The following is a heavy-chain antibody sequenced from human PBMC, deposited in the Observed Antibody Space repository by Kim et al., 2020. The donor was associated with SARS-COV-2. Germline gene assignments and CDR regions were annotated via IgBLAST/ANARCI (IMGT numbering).Heavy chain of an antibody. CDR2: ISGSGYST. CDR3: AKEGSNWNYEIDY. D-gene: IGHD1-7*01. J-gene: IGHJ4*02. Sequence: GGSLSLSCAASGFTFSSYAMSWVRQAPGKGLEWVSAISGSGYSTYYADSVKGRFTISRDNSKNALCLQMNSLRAEDTAVYYCAKEGSNWNYEIDYWGQGTLVTVSS. V-gene: IGHV3-23*01. CDR1: GFTFSSYA.